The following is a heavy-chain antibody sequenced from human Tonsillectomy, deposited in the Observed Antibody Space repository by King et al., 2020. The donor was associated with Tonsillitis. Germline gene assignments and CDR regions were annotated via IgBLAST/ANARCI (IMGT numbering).Heavy chain of an antibody. CDR3: ARRGCASPDAFGI. D-gene: IGHD2-15*01. CDR1: GGSISSYY. V-gene: IGHV4-59*08. CDR2: IYYSGST. Sequence: VQLQESGPGLVKPSETLSLTCTVAGGSISSYYWSWIRQPPGKGLEWIGYIYYSGSTNYNPSLKSRVTISVDTSKNQFSLKLCSVTAADTAVYYCARRGCASPDAFGIWGQGTMVTVSS. J-gene: IGHJ3*02.